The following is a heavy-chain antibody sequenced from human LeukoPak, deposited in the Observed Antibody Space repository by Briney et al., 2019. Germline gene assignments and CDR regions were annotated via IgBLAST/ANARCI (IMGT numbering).Heavy chain of an antibody. D-gene: IGHD6-6*01. CDR2: ISGSGGST. CDR3: AKVSSSPRYYYYYYYGMDV. CDR1: GVTFSSYA. J-gene: IGHJ6*02. Sequence: GGSLRLSCAASGVTFSSYAMSWVRQAPGKGLEWVSAISGSGGSTYYADSVKGRFTISRDNSKNTLYLQMNSLRAEDTAVYYCAKVSSSPRYYYYYYYGMDVWGQGTTVTVSS. V-gene: IGHV3-23*01.